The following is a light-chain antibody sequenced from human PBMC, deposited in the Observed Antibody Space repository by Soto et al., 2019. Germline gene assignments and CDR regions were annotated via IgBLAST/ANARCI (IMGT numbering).Light chain of an antibody. V-gene: IGLV2-14*01. CDR3: SSYTSSSTYV. Sequence: LAQPASVSGSPGQSITISFTGTSSDVGGYNYVSWYQQHPGKAPKLMIYEVSNRPSGVSNRFSGSKSGNTASLTISGLQAEDEADYYCSSYTSSSTYVFGTGTKVTVL. J-gene: IGLJ1*01. CDR2: EVS. CDR1: SSDVGGYNY.